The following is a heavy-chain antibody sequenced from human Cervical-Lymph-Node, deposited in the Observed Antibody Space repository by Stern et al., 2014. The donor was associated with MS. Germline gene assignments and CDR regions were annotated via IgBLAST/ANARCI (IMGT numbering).Heavy chain of an antibody. Sequence: QMQLVQSGAEVKKVGSSVKVSCKASGDTLSSHTISWVRQAPGQGLEWMGGLIPVLDAPNCAQKFQGRVKITSDETTNTAHMELSSVGSEDTAVYYCATGAHGMDVWGQGTAVSVSS. CDR2: LIPVLDAP. CDR1: GDTLSSHT. D-gene: IGHD3-10*01. V-gene: IGHV1-69*01. CDR3: ATGAHGMDV. J-gene: IGHJ6*02.